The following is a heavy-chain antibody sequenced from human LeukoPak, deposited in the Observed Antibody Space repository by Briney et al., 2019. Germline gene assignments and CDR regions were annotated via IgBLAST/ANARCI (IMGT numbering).Heavy chain of an antibody. CDR1: GYSFTSYW. Sequence: GESLKISCKGSGYSFTSYWISWVRQMPGRGLEWMGRIDLSDSYINYSPSFQGHVTISADKYISTAYLQWSSLKASDTAMYYCARHDGYCSGGRCRNWFDPWGQGTLVTVSS. CDR2: IDLSDSYI. CDR3: ARHDGYCSGGRCRNWFDP. D-gene: IGHD2-15*01. J-gene: IGHJ5*02. V-gene: IGHV5-10-1*01.